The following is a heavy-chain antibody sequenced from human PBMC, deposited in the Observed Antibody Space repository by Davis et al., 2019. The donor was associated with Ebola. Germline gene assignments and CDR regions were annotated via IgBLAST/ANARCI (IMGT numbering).Heavy chain of an antibody. V-gene: IGHV3-30-3*01. J-gene: IGHJ6*02. CDR3: ARDRSDRLLRFLEWLSLSYGMDV. CDR2: ISYDGSNK. CDR1: GFTFSSYA. D-gene: IGHD3-3*01. Sequence: GESLKISCAASGFTFSSYAMHWVRQAPGKGLEWVAVISYDGSNKYYADSVKGRFTISRDNSKNTLYLQMNSLRAEDTAVYYCARDRSDRLLRFLEWLSLSYGMDVWGQGTTVTDSS.